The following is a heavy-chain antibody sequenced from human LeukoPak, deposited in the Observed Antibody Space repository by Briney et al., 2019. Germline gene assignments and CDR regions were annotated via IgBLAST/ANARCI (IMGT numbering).Heavy chain of an antibody. CDR2: IWYDGNNK. J-gene: IGHJ4*02. Sequence: PGRSLRLSCAASGFTFSNYGIHWVRQAPGKGLEWVAVIWYDGNNKYYADSVKGRFTISRDNSKNTLYLQMNSLRAEDTAVFYCARDFYPRPNSDYGYFDYWGQGTLVTVSS. V-gene: IGHV3-33*01. D-gene: IGHD4-17*01. CDR1: GFTFSNYG. CDR3: ARDFYPRPNSDYGYFDY.